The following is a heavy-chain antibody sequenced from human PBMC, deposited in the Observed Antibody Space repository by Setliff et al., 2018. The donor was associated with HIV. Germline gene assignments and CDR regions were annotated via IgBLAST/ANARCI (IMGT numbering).Heavy chain of an antibody. CDR3: VTSPGSFTSVDETEAGDY. CDR1: GNSFNGDF. V-gene: IGHV1-2*02. J-gene: IGHJ4*02. Sequence: GASVKVSCKAPGNSFNGDFLNWVRQAPGQGLEWMGNIKLSSGGTKFAQKFLGRVTMTRDTSTNTAFMELRRLSSDDTATYFCVTSPGSFTSVDETEAGDYWGQGTQVTVSS. D-gene: IGHD6-25*01. CDR2: IKLSSGGT.